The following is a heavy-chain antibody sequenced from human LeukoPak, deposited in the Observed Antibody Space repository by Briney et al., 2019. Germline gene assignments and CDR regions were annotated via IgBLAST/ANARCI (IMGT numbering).Heavy chain of an antibody. CDR3: GSLPPDVVVVVAAPPYDY. J-gene: IGHJ4*02. V-gene: IGHV3-73*01. CDR2: IRCKANSYAT. Sequence: GGALILSCAASGFTFRRSGLHRVRQPSGKGVEGVGRIRCKANSYATAYAASVKGRFTISRDDSKNTSYLKMNSVRADDAAVYHCGSLPPDVVVVVAAPPYDYWGEGTLVTVSS. D-gene: IGHD2-15*01. CDR1: GFTFRRSG.